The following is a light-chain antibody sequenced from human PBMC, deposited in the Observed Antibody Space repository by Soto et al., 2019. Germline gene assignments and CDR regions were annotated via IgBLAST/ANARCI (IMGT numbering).Light chain of an antibody. Sequence: QSVLTQPPSASGAPGQIVTISCTGSSSNIGAGYDVHWYQQLPGTAPKLLIYGNSNRPSGVPDRFSGSKSGTSASLAITGLQAEDAADYYCQSYDSSLSGSVFGGGPKVTVL. J-gene: IGLJ2*01. CDR2: GNS. CDR1: SSNIGAGYD. V-gene: IGLV1-40*01. CDR3: QSYDSSLSGSV.